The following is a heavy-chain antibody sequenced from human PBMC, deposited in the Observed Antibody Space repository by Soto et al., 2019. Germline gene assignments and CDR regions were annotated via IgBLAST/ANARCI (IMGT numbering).Heavy chain of an antibody. D-gene: IGHD4-17*01. CDR1: GFTFSSYA. J-gene: IGHJ3*02. Sequence: GGSLRLSCAASGFTFSSYAMSWVRQAPGKGLEWVSAISGSGGSTYYADSVKGRFTISRDNSKNTLYLQMNSLRVEDTAVYYCGYFPNGDYIGAFDIWCQGTMVSLS. CDR2: ISGSGGST. V-gene: IGHV3-23*01. CDR3: GYFPNGDYIGAFDI.